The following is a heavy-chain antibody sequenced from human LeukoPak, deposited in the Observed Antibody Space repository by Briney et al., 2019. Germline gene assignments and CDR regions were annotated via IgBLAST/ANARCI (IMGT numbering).Heavy chain of an antibody. CDR1: GDSISSGGYS. J-gene: IGHJ5*02. V-gene: IGHV4-30-4*07. Sequence: KSSETLSLTCAVSGDSISSGGYSWSWIRQPPGKGLEWIGHIYYSGSAYSNPSLQSRVTISVDASKNQLSLKLRSVTAADTAVYYCASNPTDYGDMNWFDPWGQGTLVTVSS. CDR3: ASNPTDYGDMNWFDP. D-gene: IGHD4-17*01. CDR2: IYYSGSA.